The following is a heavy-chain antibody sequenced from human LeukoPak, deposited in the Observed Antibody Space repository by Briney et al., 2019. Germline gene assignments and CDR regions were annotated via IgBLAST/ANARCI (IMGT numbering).Heavy chain of an antibody. CDR2: IRYDGSNK. Sequence: GGSLRFSCAASGFTFSSYGMHWVRQAPGKGLEWVAFIRYDGSNKYYADSVKGRFTISRDNSKNTLYLQMNSLRAEDTAVYYCARVENYYYYYMDVWGKGTTVTVSS. D-gene: IGHD5-24*01. CDR3: ARVENYYYYYMDV. J-gene: IGHJ6*03. V-gene: IGHV3-30*02. CDR1: GFTFSSYG.